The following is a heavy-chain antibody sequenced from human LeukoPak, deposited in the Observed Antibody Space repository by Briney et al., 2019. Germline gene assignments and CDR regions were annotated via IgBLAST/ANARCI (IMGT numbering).Heavy chain of an antibody. V-gene: IGHV1-46*01. Sequence: GASVKVSCKASGYTFTSYYMHWVRQAPGQGLEWMGIINPSGGSTSYAQKFQGRVTMIRDTSTSTVYMELSSLRSEDTAVYYCARGGPYGDYGNWFDPWGQGTLVTVSS. CDR2: INPSGGST. CDR1: GYTFTSYY. CDR3: ARGGPYGDYGNWFDP. D-gene: IGHD4-17*01. J-gene: IGHJ5*02.